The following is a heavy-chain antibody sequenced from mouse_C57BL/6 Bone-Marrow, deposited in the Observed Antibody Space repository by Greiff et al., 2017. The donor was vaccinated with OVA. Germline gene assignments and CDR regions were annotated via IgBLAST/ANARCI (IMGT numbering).Heavy chain of an antibody. V-gene: IGHV1-15*01. CDR1: GYTFTDYE. CDR3: TREMRSINFYFDY. CDR2: IDPETGGT. J-gene: IGHJ2*01. Sequence: VQLQQSGAELVRPGASVTLSCKASGYTFTDYEMHWVKQTPVHGLEWIGAIDPETGGTAYNQKFKGKAILTADKSSSTAYMELRSLTSEDSAVYYCTREMRSINFYFDYWGQGTTLTVSS. D-gene: IGHD2-10*02.